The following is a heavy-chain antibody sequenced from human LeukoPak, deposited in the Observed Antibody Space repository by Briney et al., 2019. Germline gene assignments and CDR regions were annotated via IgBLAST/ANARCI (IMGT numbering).Heavy chain of an antibody. CDR2: FKSYRDGGTE. J-gene: IGHJ4*02. Sequence: GGSLRLSCAASGFTLSNAWMSWVRQPPGKGLGWDGRFKSYRDGGTEDHAAPLKGTFTISRDESKNTLYLQMNSLKTEDTAVYYCTTLGNSGSSNDWGQGTLVTVSS. V-gene: IGHV3-15*01. CDR3: TTLGNSGSSND. CDR1: GFTLSNAW. D-gene: IGHD3-10*01.